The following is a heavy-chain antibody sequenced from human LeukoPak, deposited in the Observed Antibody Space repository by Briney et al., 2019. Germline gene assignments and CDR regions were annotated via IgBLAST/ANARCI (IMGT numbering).Heavy chain of an antibody. Sequence: SETLSPTCTVSGGSITNYYWSWIRQPPGKGLEYVGYIYYAGNTNYNPSLNSRVTISVDTSKKQFSLKLNSVTAADTAVYFCARGPGSPSGDNYGRPLDYWGQGTLVTVSS. CDR3: ARGPGSPSGDNYGRPLDY. CDR1: GGSITNYY. V-gene: IGHV4-59*01. CDR2: IYYAGNT. J-gene: IGHJ4*02. D-gene: IGHD5-18*01.